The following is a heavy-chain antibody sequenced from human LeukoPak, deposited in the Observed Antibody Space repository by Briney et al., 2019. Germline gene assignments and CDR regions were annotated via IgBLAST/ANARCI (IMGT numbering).Heavy chain of an antibody. J-gene: IGHJ4*02. CDR1: GFTFSTYS. CDR2: ISISDGCYI. V-gene: IGHV3-21*01. D-gene: IGHD2-2*01. CDR3: ARGNAPLPFDY. Sequence: GGSLRLSCAASGFTFSTYSMHWVRQAPGKGLEWVSSISISDGCYIYYADSVKGRFTISRDNAKDSLYLKMKGLRAGDTAVYYCARGNAPLPFDYWGQGTLVTVSS.